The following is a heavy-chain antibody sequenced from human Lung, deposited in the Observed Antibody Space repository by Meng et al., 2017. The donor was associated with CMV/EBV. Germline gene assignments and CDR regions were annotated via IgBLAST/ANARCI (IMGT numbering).Heavy chain of an antibody. V-gene: IGHV3-11*05. Sequence: QVQLVESGGXXVKTGXSPRLSGAASGFTFSLYYMSLVRQAPGKGVEWLSYISGSSFYTTYADSVEGRFTVSRDNAKNSLFLQMNSLRAEDTAVYFCARAIVPNYHYLDVRGKGTTVTVSS. CDR2: ISGSSFYT. J-gene: IGHJ6*03. CDR3: ARAIVPNYHYLDV. CDR1: GFTFSLYY. D-gene: IGHD3-16*02.